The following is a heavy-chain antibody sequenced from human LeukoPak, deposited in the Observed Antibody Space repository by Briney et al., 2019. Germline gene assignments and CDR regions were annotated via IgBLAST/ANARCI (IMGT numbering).Heavy chain of an antibody. CDR2: IGAYNGDT. CDR3: ARDRGYGDDTFDP. J-gene: IGHJ5*02. V-gene: IGHV1-18*01. Sequence: ASEKLSCKASGYTFDTYGISWVRQAPGHALEWAGWIGAYNGDTNYAQRFQGRVTMTMDTSTSTVYMEVWSLRSDDTAVYYCARDRGYGDDTFDPWGQGTPVTVSS. CDR1: GYTFDTYG. D-gene: IGHD5-18*01.